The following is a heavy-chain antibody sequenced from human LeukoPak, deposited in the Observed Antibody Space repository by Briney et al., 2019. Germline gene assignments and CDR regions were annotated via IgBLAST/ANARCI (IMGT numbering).Heavy chain of an antibody. V-gene: IGHV3-30*03. CDR2: ISYDGSNN. CDR3: ARGRNIVTTSGYFDF. CDR1: GFTFSSYS. Sequence: AGGSLRLSCAASGFTFSSYSMNWVRQAPGKGLEWVATISYDGSNNYYAESVKGRFTISRDNSKNTLYVQMNSLRAEDTAVYYCARGRNIVTTSGYFDFWGQGTLVTVSS. D-gene: IGHD5-12*01. J-gene: IGHJ4*02.